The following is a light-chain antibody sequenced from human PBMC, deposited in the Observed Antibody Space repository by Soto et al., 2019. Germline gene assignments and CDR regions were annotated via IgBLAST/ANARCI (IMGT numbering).Light chain of an antibody. CDR2: GAS. V-gene: IGKV3-20*01. Sequence: EIVLTQSPGTLSLSPGETATLSCRASQSLTSSYLAWYQQKPGQAPRLLIYGASSRATGIPDRFSGSGSGSDFSLTISRLEAEAFAVYYCQQYESSPSSCTFGQGTYLEIK. J-gene: IGKJ2*02. CDR3: QQYESSPSSCT. CDR1: QSLTSSY.